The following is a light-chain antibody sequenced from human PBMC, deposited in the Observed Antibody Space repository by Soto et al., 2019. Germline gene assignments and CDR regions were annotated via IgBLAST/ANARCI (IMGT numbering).Light chain of an antibody. J-gene: IGKJ3*01. Sequence: DVVMTQSPVSLPVTLGQPASISCRSSQSLVHSDGTTFLSWFLQRPGQAPRRLIYKVSNRDSGVPDRFSGSGSGTDFTLKISRVEAEDVGVYYCLQGTHLPSTFGPGTKVDI. CDR1: QSLVHSDGTTF. CDR3: LQGTHLPST. V-gene: IGKV2-30*02. CDR2: KVS.